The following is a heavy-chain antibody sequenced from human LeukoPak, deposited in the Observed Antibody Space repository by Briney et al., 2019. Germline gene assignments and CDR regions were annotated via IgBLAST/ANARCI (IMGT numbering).Heavy chain of an antibody. CDR1: GFNLGSSW. J-gene: IGHJ6*03. CDR3: GRGSRETTMFYYYYMDV. Sequence: QPGGSLRLSCEASGFNLGSSWMAWVRQAPGKGLEWVANIKPDGSEKHYVDSVKGRFTISRDDSKNTLYLHMNSLRVDDTAIYYCGRGSRETTMFYYYYMDVWGKGTTVIVSS. V-gene: IGHV3-7*03. D-gene: IGHD3-10*01. CDR2: IKPDGSEK.